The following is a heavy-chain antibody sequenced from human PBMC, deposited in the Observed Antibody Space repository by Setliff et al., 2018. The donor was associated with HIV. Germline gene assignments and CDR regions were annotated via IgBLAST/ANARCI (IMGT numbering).Heavy chain of an antibody. CDR3: ARDRGVRGANDAFNI. J-gene: IGHJ3*02. CDR1: GYTFTSYA. V-gene: IGHV7-4-1*02. Sequence: ASVKVSCKAFGYTFTSYALNWVRQAPGQGLEWMGWINTYTANPMYAQGFTGRFVFPLDTSVRTAYLQISSLKAEDTALYYCARDRGVRGANDAFNIWGLGTTVTVS. D-gene: IGHD3-10*01. CDR2: INTYTANP.